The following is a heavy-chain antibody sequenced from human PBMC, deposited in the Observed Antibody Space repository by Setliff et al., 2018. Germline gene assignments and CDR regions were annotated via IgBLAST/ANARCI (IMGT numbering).Heavy chain of an antibody. CDR3: TSEYHSGG. CDR2: IKQDGSEK. D-gene: IGHD1-26*01. V-gene: IGHV3-7*01. J-gene: IGHJ4*02. Sequence: GGSLGLSCAASGFTFRRYWMSWVRQAPGKGLEWVANIKQDGSEKYYVDSEKGRFTISRDNAKNSLYLQMNSLRVDDTAVYYCTSEYHSGGWGQGTLVTVSS. CDR1: GFTFRRYW.